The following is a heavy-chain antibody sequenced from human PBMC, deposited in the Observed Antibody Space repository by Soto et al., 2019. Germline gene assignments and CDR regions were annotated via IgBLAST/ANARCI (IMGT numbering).Heavy chain of an antibody. CDR3: ARDFSQTTVTNLCYFDF. Sequence: ASVKVSCKASGYTFTSYYLHCARQAPEQRLEWMGIINPSGNSIGYAQKFQGRVTMTTDTSTSTVYMEVSSLRSEDTAVYFCARDFSQTTVTNLCYFDFWGQRTLVTVSS. V-gene: IGHV1-46*03. CDR1: GYTFTSYY. D-gene: IGHD4-17*01. J-gene: IGHJ4*02. CDR2: INPSGNSI.